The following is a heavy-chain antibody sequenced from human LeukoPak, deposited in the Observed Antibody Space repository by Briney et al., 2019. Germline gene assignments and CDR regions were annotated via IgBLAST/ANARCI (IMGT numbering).Heavy chain of an antibody. CDR2: ISYDGSNE. Sequence: PGGSLRLSCAASGFTFSDYHMSWIRQAPGKGLEWVSEISYDGSNEYYADSVKGRFTISRGKSKNTLYLQMNSLTAEDSAVYYCARARVRGVSFFAYWGQGTLVTVSS. CDR3: ARARVRGVSFFAY. D-gene: IGHD2-21*01. V-gene: IGHV3-30*01. J-gene: IGHJ4*02. CDR1: GFTFSDYH.